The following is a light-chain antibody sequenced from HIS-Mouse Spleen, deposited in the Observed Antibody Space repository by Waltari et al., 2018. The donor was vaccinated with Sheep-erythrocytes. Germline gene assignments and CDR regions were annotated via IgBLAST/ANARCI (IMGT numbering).Light chain of an antibody. J-gene: IGLJ2*01. CDR2: DDS. CDR3: QVWDSSSDHVV. V-gene: IGLV3-21*03. CDR1: NIGSKS. Sequence: SYVLTQPPSVSVAPGKTARIPCGGNNIGSKSEHWYQQKPGQAPLLVVYDDSDRPSGIPERFSGSNSGNTATLTISRVEAGDEADYYCQVWDSSSDHVVFGGGTKLTVL.